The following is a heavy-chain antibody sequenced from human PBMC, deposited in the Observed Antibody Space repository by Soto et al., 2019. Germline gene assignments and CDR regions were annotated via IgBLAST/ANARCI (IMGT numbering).Heavy chain of an antibody. Sequence: GESLKISCKGSGYSFTSYWIGWVRQMPGKGLEWMGIIYPGDSDTRYSPSFQGQVTISADKSISTAYLQWSSLKASDTAMYYCARTSAAGKYYYGMDVWGKGTXVTVSS. CDR2: IYPGDSDT. J-gene: IGHJ6*04. V-gene: IGHV5-51*01. D-gene: IGHD6-13*01. CDR1: GYSFTSYW. CDR3: ARTSAAGKYYYGMDV.